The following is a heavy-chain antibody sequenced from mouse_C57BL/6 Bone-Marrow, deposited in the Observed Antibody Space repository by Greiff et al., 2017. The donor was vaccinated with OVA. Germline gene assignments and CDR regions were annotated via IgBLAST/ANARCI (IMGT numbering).Heavy chain of an antibody. Sequence: VKLQQSGAELMKPGASVKLSCKATGYTFTGYWIEWVKQRPGHGLEWIGEILPGSGSTNYNEKFKGKATFTADTSSNTAYMQLSSLTTEDSAIYYCARGDPYYDGSRFAYWGQGTLVTVSA. V-gene: IGHV1-9*01. CDR3: ARGDPYYDGSRFAY. D-gene: IGHD1-1*01. J-gene: IGHJ3*01. CDR2: ILPGSGST. CDR1: GYTFTGYW.